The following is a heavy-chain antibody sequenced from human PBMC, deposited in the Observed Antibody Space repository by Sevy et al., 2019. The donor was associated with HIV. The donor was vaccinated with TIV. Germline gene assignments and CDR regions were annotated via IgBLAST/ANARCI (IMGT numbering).Heavy chain of an antibody. CDR2: INAYNGNT. J-gene: IGHJ5*02. Sequence: ASVKVSCKASGYTFTSYGISWVRQAPGQGLEWMGWINAYNGNTNYAQKLQGRVTMTTNTSTSTAYMELRSLRSDDTAVYYCARDPGLATIPTNWFDPWGQGTLVTVSS. CDR1: GYTFTSYG. CDR3: ARDPGLATIPTNWFDP. D-gene: IGHD5-12*01. V-gene: IGHV1-18*04.